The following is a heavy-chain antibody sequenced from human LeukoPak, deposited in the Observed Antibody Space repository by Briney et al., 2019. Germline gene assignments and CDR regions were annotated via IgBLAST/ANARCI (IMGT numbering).Heavy chain of an antibody. CDR3: AREAAAGWIDY. CDR2: INADNGNT. D-gene: IGHD6-13*01. Sequence: ASVTVSCKASGYTFTSYGISWVRQAPGQGLDWMGWINADNGNTNHAQKLQGRVTMTTDTSTSTAYMELRGLRSDDTAVYYCAREAAAGWIDYWGQGTLVTVSS. CDR1: GYTFTSYG. J-gene: IGHJ4*02. V-gene: IGHV1-18*01.